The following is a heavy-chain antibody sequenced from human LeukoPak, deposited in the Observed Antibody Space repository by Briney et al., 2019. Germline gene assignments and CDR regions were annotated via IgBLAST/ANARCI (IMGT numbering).Heavy chain of an antibody. CDR1: GYTFTSYD. D-gene: IGHD3-10*01. Sequence: ASVKVSCKASGYTFTSYDINWVRQATGQGLEWMGWMNPNSGNTGYAQKFQGSVTMTRNPSISTAYMELSSLRSEDTAVYYCARGHGHYGSGSHNFDYWGQGTLVTVSS. J-gene: IGHJ4*02. CDR2: MNPNSGNT. CDR3: ARGHGHYGSGSHNFDY. V-gene: IGHV1-8*01.